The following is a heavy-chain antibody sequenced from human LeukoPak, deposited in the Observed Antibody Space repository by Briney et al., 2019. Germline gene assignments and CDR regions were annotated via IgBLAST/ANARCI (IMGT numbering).Heavy chain of an antibody. CDR3: ARAIAYYDSSGYLRFGGFDY. Sequence: ASVKVSCKASGGTFSSYAISWVRQAPGQGLEWMGRIIPIFGTANYAQKFQGRVTITTDGSTSTAYMELSSLRSEDTAVYYCARAIAYYDSSGYLRFGGFDYWGQGTLVTVSS. CDR2: IIPIFGTA. D-gene: IGHD3-22*01. V-gene: IGHV1-69*05. J-gene: IGHJ4*02. CDR1: GGTFSSYA.